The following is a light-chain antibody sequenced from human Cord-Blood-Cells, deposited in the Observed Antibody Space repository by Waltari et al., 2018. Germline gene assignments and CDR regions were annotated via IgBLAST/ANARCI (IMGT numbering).Light chain of an antibody. CDR3: QQYNSYSVYT. CDR1: QSISSW. J-gene: IGKJ2*01. V-gene: IGKV1-5*01. Sequence: DIQMTQSPSTLSASVGDRVPITCRARQSISSWLAWYQQKPGKAPKLLIYDASSLESGVPSRFSGSGSGTEFTLTISSLQPDDFATYYCQQYNSYSVYTFGQGTKLEIK. CDR2: DAS.